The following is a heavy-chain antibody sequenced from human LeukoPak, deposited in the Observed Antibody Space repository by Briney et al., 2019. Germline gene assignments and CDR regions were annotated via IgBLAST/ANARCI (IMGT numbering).Heavy chain of an antibody. D-gene: IGHD4-17*01. Sequence: GESLKISCKGSGYSFTSYWIGWVRQMPGKGLEWMGIIYPGDSDTRYSPSFQGRVTISADKSISTAYLQWSSLKASDTAMYYCARTNYGDYPFNDAFDIWGQGTMVTVSS. CDR2: IYPGDSDT. CDR1: GYSFTSYW. CDR3: ARTNYGDYPFNDAFDI. J-gene: IGHJ3*02. V-gene: IGHV5-51*01.